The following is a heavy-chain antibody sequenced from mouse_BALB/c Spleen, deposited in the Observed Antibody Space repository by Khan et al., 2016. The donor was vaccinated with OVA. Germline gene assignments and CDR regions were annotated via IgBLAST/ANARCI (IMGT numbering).Heavy chain of an antibody. V-gene: IGHV1-76*01. CDR2: IYPGTDNT. CDR1: GYIFTSYW. J-gene: IGHJ2*01. Sequence: VELVESGAELVRPGASVKLSCKTSGYIFTSYWIHWVKQRSGQGLEWIARIYPGTDNTYYNEKFKDKATLTADKSSSTAYMQLSSPKSEASDVYFCAREEALYNFDHWGQGTTLTVSS. CDR3: AREEALYNFDH. D-gene: IGHD3-2*02.